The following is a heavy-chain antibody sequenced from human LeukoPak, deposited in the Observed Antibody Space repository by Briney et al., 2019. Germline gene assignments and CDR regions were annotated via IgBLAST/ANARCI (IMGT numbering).Heavy chain of an antibody. J-gene: IGHJ6*02. CDR2: INSDGSGT. Sequence: GGSLRLSCAASGFTFSNDWMHWVRQAPGKGLVWVSRINSDGSGTSYADSVEGRFTISRDNAKNTLYLQMNSLRVEDTAVYYCASPAYSGYVYGMDVWGQGTTVTVSS. CDR3: ASPAYSGYVYGMDV. CDR1: GFTFSNDW. D-gene: IGHD5-12*01. V-gene: IGHV3-74*01.